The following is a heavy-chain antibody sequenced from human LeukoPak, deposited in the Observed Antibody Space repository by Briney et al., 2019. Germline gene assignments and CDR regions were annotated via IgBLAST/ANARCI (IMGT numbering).Heavy chain of an antibody. Sequence: GGSLRLSCVASGFTFSSYEMNWVRQAPGKGLEWVSYISSSGSTIYYADSVKGRFTISRDNAENSLYLQMSSLRAEDTAVYYCARESWAADYWGQGTLVTVSS. CDR2: ISSSGSTI. V-gene: IGHV3-48*03. CDR3: ARESWAADY. D-gene: IGHD3-10*01. J-gene: IGHJ4*02. CDR1: GFTFSSYE.